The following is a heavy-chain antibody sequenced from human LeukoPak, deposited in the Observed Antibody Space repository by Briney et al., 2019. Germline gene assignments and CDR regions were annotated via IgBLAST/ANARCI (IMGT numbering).Heavy chain of an antibody. CDR3: AKRSSIAFFDY. V-gene: IGHV3-23*01. CDR1: GFTFNNYA. D-gene: IGHD6-6*01. J-gene: IGHJ4*02. CDR2: ISGSGGST. Sequence: PGGSLRLSCAVSGFTFNNYAMSCVRQAPGKGLEWVSGISGSGGSTYYADSVKGRFTISRDNSKNTLYLQMNSLRAEDTAVYYCAKRSSIAFFDYWGQGTLVTVSS.